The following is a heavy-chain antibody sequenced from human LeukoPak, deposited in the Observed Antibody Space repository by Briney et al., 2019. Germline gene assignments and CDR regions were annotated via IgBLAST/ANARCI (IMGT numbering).Heavy chain of an antibody. CDR2: IYYSGST. CDR1: GGSTSSSSYY. CDR3: ARAGLGTYYGTYYFDY. Sequence: SETLSLTCTVSGGSTSSSSYYWGWIRQPPGKGLEWIGSIYYSGSTYYNPSLKSRVTISVDTSKNQFSLKLSSVTAADTAVCYCARAGLGTYYGTYYFDYWGQGTLVTVSS. D-gene: IGHD1-26*01. V-gene: IGHV4-39*01. J-gene: IGHJ4*02.